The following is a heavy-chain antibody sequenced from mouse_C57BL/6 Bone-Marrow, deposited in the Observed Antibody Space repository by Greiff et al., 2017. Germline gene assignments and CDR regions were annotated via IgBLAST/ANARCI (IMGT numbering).Heavy chain of an antibody. CDR1: GFSLTSYA. Sequence: VKLQESGPGLVAPSQSLSITCTVSGFSLTSYAISWVRQPPGKGLEWLGVIWTGGGTNYNSALKSRLSISKDNSKSQVFLKLNSLQTDDTATYYCAMTAQATSGWFAYWGQGALVTVSA. CDR3: AMTAQATSGWFAY. J-gene: IGHJ3*01. V-gene: IGHV2-9-1*01. D-gene: IGHD3-2*02. CDR2: IWTGGGT.